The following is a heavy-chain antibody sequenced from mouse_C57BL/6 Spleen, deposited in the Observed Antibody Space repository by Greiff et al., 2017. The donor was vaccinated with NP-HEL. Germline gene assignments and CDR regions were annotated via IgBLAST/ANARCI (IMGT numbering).Heavy chain of an antibody. CDR1: GYTFTDYY. V-gene: IGHV1-18*01. J-gene: IGHJ4*01. D-gene: IGHD4-1*02. CDR2: INPNNGGT. Sequence: EVQLQQSGPELVKPGASVKIPCKASGYTFTDYYMDWVKQSHGKSLEWIGDINPNNGGTIYNQKFKGKATLTVDKSSSTAYMELRSLTSEDTAVYYCARSSTGTNYAMDYWGQGTSVTVSS. CDR3: ARSSTGTNYAMDY.